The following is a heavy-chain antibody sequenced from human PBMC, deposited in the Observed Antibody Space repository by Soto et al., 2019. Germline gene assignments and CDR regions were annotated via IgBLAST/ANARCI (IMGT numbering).Heavy chain of an antibody. D-gene: IGHD3-22*01. CDR1: GGTFSSYA. J-gene: IGHJ1*01. Sequence: QVQLVQSGAEVKKPGSSVKVSCKASGGTFSSYAISWVRQAPGQGLEWMGGIIPIFGTANYAQKFQGRVTITADESTSTAYMELSSLRSEDTAVYYCARGEYYYDSSGYYYDLEYFQHWGQGTLVTVSS. V-gene: IGHV1-69*01. CDR3: ARGEYYYDSSGYYYDLEYFQH. CDR2: IIPIFGTA.